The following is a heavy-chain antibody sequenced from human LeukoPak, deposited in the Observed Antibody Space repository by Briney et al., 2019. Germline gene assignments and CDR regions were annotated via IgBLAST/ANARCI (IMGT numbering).Heavy chain of an antibody. CDR1: GGSISSYY. D-gene: IGHD3-10*01. J-gene: IGHJ4*02. CDR2: IYYSGST. CDR3: ARDRGRFGEFDY. Sequence: SETLFLTCTVSGGSISSYYWSWIRQPPGKGLEWIGYIYYSGSTNYNPSLKSRVTISVDTSKNQFSLKLSSVTAADTAVYYCARDRGRFGEFDYWGQGTLVTVSS. V-gene: IGHV4-59*01.